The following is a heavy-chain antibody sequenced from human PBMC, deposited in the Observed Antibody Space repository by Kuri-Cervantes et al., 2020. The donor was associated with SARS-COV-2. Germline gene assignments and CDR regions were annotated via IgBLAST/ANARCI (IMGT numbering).Heavy chain of an antibody. CDR2: IIPIFGTA. V-gene: IGHV1-69*13. CDR3: ARGSYYYGSDDAFDI. CDR1: GGTFSSYT. Sequence: SVKVSCKASGGTFSSYTISWVRQAPGQGLEWMGGIIPIFGTANYAQKFQGRVTITADESTSTAYMELSSLRSEDTAVYYCARGSYYYGSDDAFDIWAKGQWSPSPQ. J-gene: IGHJ3*02. D-gene: IGHD3-10*01.